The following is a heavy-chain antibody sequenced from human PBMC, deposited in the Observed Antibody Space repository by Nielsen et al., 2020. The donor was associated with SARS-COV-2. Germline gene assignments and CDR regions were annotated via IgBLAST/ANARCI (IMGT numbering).Heavy chain of an antibody. CDR3: ARLHRPVAFDI. CDR2: IYPSDSDA. J-gene: IGHJ3*02. CDR1: GYTFKNYW. V-gene: IGHV5-51*01. Sequence: GESLKISCKGSGYTFKNYWIVWGRQMPGKGLEWMGIIYPSDSDARYSPSFQGQVTISADKSINTAYLQWSSLKASDSAVYYCARLHRPVAFDIWGQVTIVTVSS.